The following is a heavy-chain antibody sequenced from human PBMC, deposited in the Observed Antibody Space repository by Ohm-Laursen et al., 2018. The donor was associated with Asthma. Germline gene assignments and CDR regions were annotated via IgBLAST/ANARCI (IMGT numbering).Heavy chain of an antibody. CDR1: GFTFSSYS. V-gene: IGHV3-48*01. CDR3: ARGYCSGGNCHSAITMDV. CDR2: MSSATNII. D-gene: IGHD2-15*01. Sequence: SLRLSCTASGFTFSSYSMSWVRQAPGKGLEWISYMSSATNIIYYADSVKGRFTIPRDDAKNSLYLQMTSLRAGDTAVYYCARGYCSGGNCHSAITMDVWGQGTTVTVSS. J-gene: IGHJ6*02.